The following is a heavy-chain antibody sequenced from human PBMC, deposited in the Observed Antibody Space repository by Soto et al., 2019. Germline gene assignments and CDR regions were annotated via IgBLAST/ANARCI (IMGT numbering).Heavy chain of an antibody. CDR1: GFTFSSYG. D-gene: IGHD3-22*01. CDR3: AKDWYYYDSSGYYDY. Sequence: GGSLRLSCAASGFTFSSYGMHWVRQAPGKGLEWVAVISYDGSNKYYADSVKGRFTISRDNSKNTLYLQMNSLRAEDTAVYYCAKDWYYYDSSGYYDYWGQGTLVTVSS. CDR2: ISYDGSNK. J-gene: IGHJ4*02. V-gene: IGHV3-30*18.